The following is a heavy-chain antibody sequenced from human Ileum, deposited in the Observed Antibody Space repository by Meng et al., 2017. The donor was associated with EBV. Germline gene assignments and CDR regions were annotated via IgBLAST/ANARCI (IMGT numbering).Heavy chain of an antibody. Sequence: QVPRQESGHRLVKPSGTVYLTCAVSGGSIISSNWWSWVRQSPWTGLEWIGEIYHHGTTNYNPTLKSRVTISVDTSKNKFFLNLTSLTAADTAVYYCARLDSSGYYFGGWFDPWGQGILVTVSS. CDR2: IYHHGTT. J-gene: IGHJ5*02. V-gene: IGHV4-4*02. CDR3: ARLDSSGYYFGGWFDP. D-gene: IGHD3-22*01. CDR1: GGSIISSNW.